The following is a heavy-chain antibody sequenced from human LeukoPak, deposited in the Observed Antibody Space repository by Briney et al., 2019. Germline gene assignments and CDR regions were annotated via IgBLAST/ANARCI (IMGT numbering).Heavy chain of an antibody. V-gene: IGHV4-39*07. CDR2: IYTSGST. CDR3: ARDLLDWYYYGSGSPKPTNWFDP. CDR1: GGSISSSSYY. Sequence: PSETLSLTCTVSGGSISSSSYYWGWIRQPPGKGLEWIGRIYTSGSTNYNPSLKSRVTMSVDTSKNQFSLKLSSVTAADTAVYYCARDLLDWYYYGSGSPKPTNWFDPWGQGTLVTVSS. J-gene: IGHJ5*02. D-gene: IGHD3-10*01.